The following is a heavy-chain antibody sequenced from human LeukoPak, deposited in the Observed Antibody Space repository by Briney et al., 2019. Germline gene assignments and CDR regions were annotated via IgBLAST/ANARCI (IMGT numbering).Heavy chain of an antibody. J-gene: IGHJ4*02. CDR1: GYTFTSYG. D-gene: IGHD3-9*01. CDR3: ARNRYYDILTGYLHPFDY. V-gene: IGHV1-18*01. Sequence: ASVKVSCKASGYTFTSYGISWVRQAPGQGLEWMGWISAYNGNTNYAQKLQGRVTMTTDTSTSTAYMELRSLRSDDTAVYYCARNRYYDILTGYLHPFDYWGQGTLVTVSS. CDR2: ISAYNGNT.